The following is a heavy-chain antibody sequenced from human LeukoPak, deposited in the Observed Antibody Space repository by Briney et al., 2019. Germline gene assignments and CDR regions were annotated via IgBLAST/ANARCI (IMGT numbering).Heavy chain of an antibody. J-gene: IGHJ4*02. CDR1: AYTFTSYY. Sequence: ASVKVSCKASAYTFTSYYMHWVRQAPGQGLEWMGIINPSGGSTSYAQKFQGGVTMTRDMSTSTVYMELSSLRSEDTAVYYCAREGKQWLVHFDYWGQGTLVTVSS. D-gene: IGHD6-19*01. V-gene: IGHV1-46*01. CDR2: INPSGGST. CDR3: AREGKQWLVHFDY.